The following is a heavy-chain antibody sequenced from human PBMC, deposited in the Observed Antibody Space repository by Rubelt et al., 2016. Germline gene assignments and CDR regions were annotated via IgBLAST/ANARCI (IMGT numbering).Heavy chain of an antibody. CDR1: GGSISSSSYY. CDR2: IYHSGST. D-gene: IGHD6-19*01. Sequence: QLQLQESGPGLVKPSETLSLTCTVSGGSISSSSYYWGWIRQPPGKGLEWIGSIYHSGSTYYNPALKSRVTLSVDTSKNQFSLKLSSGTAADTAVYYCARDHSSGWYLEGFFDYWGQGTLVTVSS. J-gene: IGHJ4*02. V-gene: IGHV4-39*07. CDR3: ARDHSSGWYLEGFFDY.